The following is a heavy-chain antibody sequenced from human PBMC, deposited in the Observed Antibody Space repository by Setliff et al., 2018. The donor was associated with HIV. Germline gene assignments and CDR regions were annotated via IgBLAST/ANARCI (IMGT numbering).Heavy chain of an antibody. Sequence: SETLSLTCTVSGGSISSGDYYWSWIRQPPGKGLEWIGYIYYSGSTYYNPSLKSRVTISVDTSKNQFSLKLSSVTAADTAVYYCASLNYYDSSGYYPHWGQGTLVTVSS. D-gene: IGHD3-22*01. CDR3: ASLNYYDSSGYYPH. J-gene: IGHJ4*02. V-gene: IGHV4-30-4*08. CDR1: GGSISSGDYY. CDR2: IYYSGST.